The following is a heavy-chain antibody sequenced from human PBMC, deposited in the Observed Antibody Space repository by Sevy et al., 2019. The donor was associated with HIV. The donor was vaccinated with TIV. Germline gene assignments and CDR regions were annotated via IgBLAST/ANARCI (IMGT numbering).Heavy chain of an antibody. CDR1: GFTFSNAW. J-gene: IGHJ6*02. CDR2: IKSKTDGGTT. Sequence: GASLRLSCAASGFTFSNAWMSWVRQAPGKGLEWVGRIKSKTDGGTTDYAAPVKGRFTISRDDSKNTLYLQMNSLKTEDTTVYYCTTDVVVVPAANIGGYYYYYGMDVWGQGTTVTVSS. D-gene: IGHD2-2*01. V-gene: IGHV3-15*01. CDR3: TTDVVVVPAANIGGYYYYYGMDV.